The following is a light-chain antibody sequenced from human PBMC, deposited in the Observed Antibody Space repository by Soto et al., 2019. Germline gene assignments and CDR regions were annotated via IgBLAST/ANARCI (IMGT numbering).Light chain of an antibody. Sequence: DIQMTQSPSSLSASVGDRVTITCQASQDINNYLNWYQQKPGKAPKLLIYDASNLETGVPSRFSGSGSGTDFTFTISSLHPEDFATYYCQQYDNLPHTFGQGTQLEIK. CDR1: QDINNY. CDR2: DAS. V-gene: IGKV1-33*01. J-gene: IGKJ2*01. CDR3: QQYDNLPHT.